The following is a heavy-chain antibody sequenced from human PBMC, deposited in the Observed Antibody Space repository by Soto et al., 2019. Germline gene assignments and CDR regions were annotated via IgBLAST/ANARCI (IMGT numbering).Heavy chain of an antibody. CDR3: ARTAAAGTSDYYYGMDV. Sequence: QVQLVQSGAEVKKPGASVKVSCKASGYTFTDYYMHWVRQAPGQGLEWMGWINPNSGGTNYAQKFQGWVTMTRDTSISTAYMELSRLRSDDTAVYYCARTAAAGTSDYYYGMDVWGQGTTVTVSS. CDR2: INPNSGGT. D-gene: IGHD6-13*01. V-gene: IGHV1-2*04. J-gene: IGHJ6*02. CDR1: GYTFTDYY.